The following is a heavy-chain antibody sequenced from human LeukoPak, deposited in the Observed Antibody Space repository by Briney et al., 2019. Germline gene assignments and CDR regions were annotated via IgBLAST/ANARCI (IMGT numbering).Heavy chain of an antibody. J-gene: IGHJ4*02. V-gene: IGHV3-30-3*01. Sequence: GGSLRLSCAASGFTFSSYAMHWVRQAPGKGLEWVAVISYDGSNKYYADSVMGRFTISRDNSKNTLYLQMNSLKAEDTAVYYCSKMGGFLDYWGQGTLVTVSS. CDR1: GFTFSSYA. CDR3: SKMGGFLDY. CDR2: ISYDGSNK. D-gene: IGHD5-24*01.